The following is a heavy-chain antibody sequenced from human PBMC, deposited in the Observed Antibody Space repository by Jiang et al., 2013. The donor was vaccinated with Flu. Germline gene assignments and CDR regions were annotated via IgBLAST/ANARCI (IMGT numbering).Heavy chain of an antibody. J-gene: IGHJ6*02. D-gene: IGHD1-26*01. CDR1: GFSLSTSGMC. CDR3: ARISTTSYPYYYYGMDV. CDR2: IDWDDDK. V-gene: IGHV2-70*01. Sequence: TLTCTFSGFSLSTSGMCVSWIRQPPGKALEWLALIDWDDDKYYSTSLKTRLTISKDTSKNQVVLTMTNMDPVDTATYYCARISTTSYPYYYYGMDVWGQGTTVTVSS.